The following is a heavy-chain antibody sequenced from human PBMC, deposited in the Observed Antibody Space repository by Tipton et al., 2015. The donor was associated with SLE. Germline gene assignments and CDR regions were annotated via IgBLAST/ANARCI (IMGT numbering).Heavy chain of an antibody. V-gene: IGHV4-59*11. J-gene: IGHJ3*02. CDR1: GGSISSHY. D-gene: IGHD6-13*01. CDR2: IYYSGST. Sequence: GLVKPSETLSLTCTVSGGSISSHYWSWIRQPPGKGLEWIGYIYYSGSTNYNPSLKSRVTISVDTSKNQFSLKLSSVTAADTAVYYCARKSPVCEDSSCYDAFDIWGQGTMVTVSS. CDR3: ARKSPVCEDSSCYDAFDI.